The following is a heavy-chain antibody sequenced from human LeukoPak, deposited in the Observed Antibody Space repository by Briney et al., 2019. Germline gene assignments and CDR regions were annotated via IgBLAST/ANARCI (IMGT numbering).Heavy chain of an antibody. CDR1: GGSISSSSYY. Sequence: SETLSLTCTVSGGSISSSSYYWGWIRQPPGKGLEWIGSIYYSGSTYYNPSLKSRVTISVDTSKNQFSLKLSSVTAADTAVYYCARDRIGVAAAGTFNDLWGRGTLVTVSS. D-gene: IGHD6-13*01. V-gene: IGHV4-39*07. J-gene: IGHJ2*01. CDR2: IYYSGST. CDR3: ARDRIGVAAAGTFNDL.